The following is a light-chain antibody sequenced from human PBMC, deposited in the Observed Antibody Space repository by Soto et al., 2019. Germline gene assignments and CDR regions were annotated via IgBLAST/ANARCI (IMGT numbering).Light chain of an antibody. Sequence: DDQMTQSPSSLSASVGDRITITCQASQDIGKFLNWYQQKPGKAPKILIYDGSNLETGVPGRFSGGGSGTHFTFTISSLQPEDIGTYYCQQYDNVVFTFGPGTKVDLK. CDR3: QQYDNVVFT. V-gene: IGKV1-33*01. CDR2: DGS. CDR1: QDIGKF. J-gene: IGKJ3*01.